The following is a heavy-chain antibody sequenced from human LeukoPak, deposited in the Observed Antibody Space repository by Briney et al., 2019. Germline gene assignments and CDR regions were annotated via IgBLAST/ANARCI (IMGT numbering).Heavy chain of an antibody. Sequence: GSLRLSCAASGCTFGSYAMSWVRQAPGKGLEWVSAISGSGGSTYYADSVKGRFTISRDNSKNTLYLQMNSLRAEDTAVYYCAKDSLYCSGGSCRDDAFDIWGHGTMVTVSS. V-gene: IGHV3-23*01. CDR3: AKDSLYCSGGSCRDDAFDI. D-gene: IGHD2-15*01. CDR1: GCTFGSYA. J-gene: IGHJ3*02. CDR2: ISGSGGST.